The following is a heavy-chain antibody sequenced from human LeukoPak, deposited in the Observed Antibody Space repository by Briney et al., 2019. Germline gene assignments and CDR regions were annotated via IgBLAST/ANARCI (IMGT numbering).Heavy chain of an antibody. D-gene: IGHD3-22*01. CDR1: GGSISSYY. J-gene: IGHJ3*02. CDR3: ARRKYYYDSRGDAFDI. Sequence: PSETLSLTCTVSGGSISSYYWGWIRQPPGKGLEWIAYISDIGSINYNPSLKSRVTISLDTSKNQFSLKLSSVTAADTAVYYCARRKYYYDSRGDAFDIWGQGTMVTVSS. CDR2: ISDIGSI. V-gene: IGHV4-59*01.